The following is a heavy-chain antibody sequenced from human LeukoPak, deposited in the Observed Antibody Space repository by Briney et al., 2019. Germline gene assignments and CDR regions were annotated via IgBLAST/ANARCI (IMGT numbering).Heavy chain of an antibody. CDR1: GYSFTSYW. D-gene: IGHD2-2*01. CDR3: ARQGREEYCSSTSCYSGVPNDY. Sequence: PGESLKISCKGSGYSFTSYWIGWVRQMPGKGLEWMGIIYPGDSDTRYSPSFQGQVTISADKSISTAYLQWSSLKASDTAMYYCARQGREEYCSSTSCYSGVPNDYWGQGTLVTVSS. V-gene: IGHV5-51*01. J-gene: IGHJ4*02. CDR2: IYPGDSDT.